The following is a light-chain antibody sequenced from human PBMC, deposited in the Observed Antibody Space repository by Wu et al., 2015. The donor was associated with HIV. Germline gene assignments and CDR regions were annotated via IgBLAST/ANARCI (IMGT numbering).Light chain of an antibody. CDR3: QQSNSVPHT. Sequence: DIQMTQSPSSVSASVGDRVTITCRASQGIGSWLGWYQQKLGKAPKLLIHAASNLQSGVPSRFSSSGSGTDFTLTISSLQPEDFATYYCQQSNSVPHTFGQGTKLEMK. J-gene: IGKJ2*01. CDR1: QGIGSW. V-gene: IGKV1-12*01. CDR2: AAS.